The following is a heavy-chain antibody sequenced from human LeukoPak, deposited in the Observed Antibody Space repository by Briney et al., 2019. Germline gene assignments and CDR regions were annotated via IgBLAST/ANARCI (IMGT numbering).Heavy chain of an antibody. CDR3: ARESPQGCFDY. Sequence: SETLSLTCTVSGGSISSGDYYWSWIRQPPGEGLEWIGYIYYSGSTYYNPSLKSRVTISVDTSKNQFSLKLSSVTAADTAVYYCARESPQGCFDYWGQGTLVTVSS. CDR2: IYYSGST. D-gene: IGHD6-19*01. J-gene: IGHJ4*02. CDR1: GGSISSGDYY. V-gene: IGHV4-30-4*01.